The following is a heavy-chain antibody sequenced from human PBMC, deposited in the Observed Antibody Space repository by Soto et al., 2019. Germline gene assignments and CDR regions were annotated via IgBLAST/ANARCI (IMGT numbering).Heavy chain of an antibody. Sequence: QVQLVESGGGVVQPGRSLRLSCAASGFTFSSYGMHWVRQAPGKVLEWVAVIWYDGSNKYYADSVKGRFTISRDNSKNTLYLQMNSLRAEDTAVYYCARDRLHLGELSFNFDYWGQGTLVTVSS. CDR2: IWYDGSNK. V-gene: IGHV3-33*01. CDR1: GFTFSSYG. CDR3: ARDRLHLGELSFNFDY. J-gene: IGHJ4*02. D-gene: IGHD3-16*02.